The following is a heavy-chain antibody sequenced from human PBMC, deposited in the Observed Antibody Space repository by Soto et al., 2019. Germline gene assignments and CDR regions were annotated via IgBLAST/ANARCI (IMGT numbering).Heavy chain of an antibody. Sequence: QVQLVQSGAEVKKPGSSVKVSCKASGGTFSSYAISWVRQAPGQGLEWMGGIIPIFGTANYAQKFQGGVTITADESTSTAYMELSSLRSEDTAVYYCAREPGGYSYGDYYFDYWGQGTLVTVSS. V-gene: IGHV1-69*01. CDR1: GGTFSSYA. D-gene: IGHD5-18*01. CDR2: IIPIFGTA. CDR3: AREPGGYSYGDYYFDY. J-gene: IGHJ4*02.